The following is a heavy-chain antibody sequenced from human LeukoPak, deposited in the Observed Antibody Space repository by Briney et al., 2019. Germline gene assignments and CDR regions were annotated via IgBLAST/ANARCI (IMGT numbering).Heavy chain of an antibody. CDR2: IYYSGST. V-gene: IGHV4-31*03. CDR3: AREGAYRSSSADY. CDR1: GGSISSGGYY. Sequence: SQTLSLTCTVSGGSISSGGYYWSWIRQHPGTGLEWLGYIYYSGSTYYNPSLKSRVTISVDTSKNQFSLKLSSVTAADTAVYYCAREGAYRSSSADYWGQGTLVTVSS. J-gene: IGHJ4*02. D-gene: IGHD6-13*01.